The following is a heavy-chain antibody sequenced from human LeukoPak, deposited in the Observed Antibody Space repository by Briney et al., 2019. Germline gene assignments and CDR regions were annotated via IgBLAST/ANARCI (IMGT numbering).Heavy chain of an antibody. CDR1: GGTFSSYV. CDR3: ARDRSGGYYYDSSGYYP. CDR2: IIPIFGTA. D-gene: IGHD3-22*01. V-gene: IGHV1-69*13. J-gene: IGHJ5*02. Sequence: SVTVSFKASGGTFSSYVISWVRQAPGQGLEWMGGIIPIFGTANYAQKFQGRVTIIADESTSTAYMELSSLRSEDTAVYYCARDRSGGYYYDSSGYYPWGQGTLVTVSS.